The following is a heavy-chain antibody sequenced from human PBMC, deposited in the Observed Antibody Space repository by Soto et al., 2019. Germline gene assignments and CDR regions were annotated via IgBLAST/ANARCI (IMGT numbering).Heavy chain of an antibody. J-gene: IGHJ4*02. Sequence: QVQLVESGGGVVQPGRSLRLSCAASGFTFSSYGMHWVRQAPGKGLAWVAVISYDGSNKYYADSVKGRFTISRDNSKNTLYLQMNSLRAEDTAVYYCAKAPGSGGSYYGFDYWGQGTLVTVSS. CDR3: AKAPGSGGSYYGFDY. CDR1: GFTFSSYG. D-gene: IGHD1-26*01. V-gene: IGHV3-30*18. CDR2: ISYDGSNK.